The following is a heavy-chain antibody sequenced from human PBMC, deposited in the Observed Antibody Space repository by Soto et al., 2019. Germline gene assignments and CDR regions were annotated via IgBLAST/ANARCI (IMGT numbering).Heavy chain of an antibody. J-gene: IGHJ4*02. CDR2: IIPILGIA. CDR3: ARETTITINRGVYFDY. V-gene: IGHV1-69*08. Sequence: QVQLVQSGAEVKKPGSSVKVPCKASGGTFSSYTISWVRQAPGQGLEWVGRIIPILGIANYAQKFQGRVTITADKSTSTAYMELSSLRSEDTAVYYCARETTITINRGVYFDYWGQGTLVTVSS. CDR1: GGTFSSYT. D-gene: IGHD3-3*01.